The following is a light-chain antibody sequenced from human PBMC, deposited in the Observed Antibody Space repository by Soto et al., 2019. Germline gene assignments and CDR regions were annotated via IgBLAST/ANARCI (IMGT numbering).Light chain of an antibody. CDR2: DAS. CDR3: QQYNDYSPTWT. J-gene: IGKJ1*01. Sequence: DIQMTQSPTTLSASVVDIVSITCRASQSISNSLAWYQQKPGKAPKLLIYDASSLESGVPSRFSGSASGTEFTLTISSLQPDDFATYYCQQYNDYSPTWTFGQGTKVDIK. CDR1: QSISNS. V-gene: IGKV1-5*01.